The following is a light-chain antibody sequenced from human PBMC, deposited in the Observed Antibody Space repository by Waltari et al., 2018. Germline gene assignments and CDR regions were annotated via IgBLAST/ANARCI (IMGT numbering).Light chain of an antibody. CDR1: GSDTGASKY. J-gene: IGLJ1*01. Sequence: QSALTQPASVSGSPGQSITISCSGIGSDTGASKYLSWYQQHPGKAPKLMIYEVTYRPSGVSDRFSGSKSGNTASLTISGLQAEDEADYFCCTYTSSDTRVFGTGTKVTVL. V-gene: IGLV2-14*03. CDR3: CTYTSSDTRV. CDR2: EVT.